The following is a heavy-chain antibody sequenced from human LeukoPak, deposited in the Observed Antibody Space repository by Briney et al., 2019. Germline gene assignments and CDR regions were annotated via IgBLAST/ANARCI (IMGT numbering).Heavy chain of an antibody. CDR1: GGSISSSSYY. CDR3: ARPNYGGNSGYYYYGMDV. J-gene: IGHJ6*02. Sequence: SETLSLTCTVSGGSISSSSYYWGWIRQPPGKGLEWIGSIYYSGSTYYNPSLKSRVTISVDTSENQFSLKLSSVTAADTAVYYCARPNYGGNSGYYYYGMDVWGQGTTVTVSS. CDR2: IYYSGST. V-gene: IGHV4-39*01. D-gene: IGHD4-23*01.